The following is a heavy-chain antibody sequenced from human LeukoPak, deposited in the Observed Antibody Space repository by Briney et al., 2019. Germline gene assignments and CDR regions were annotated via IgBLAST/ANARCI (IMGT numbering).Heavy chain of an antibody. V-gene: IGHV3-21*01. CDR3: ARVGLDRRGYSGYGAFDY. CDR2: ISTSSSYI. J-gene: IGHJ4*02. D-gene: IGHD5-12*01. Sequence: TGGSLRLSCAASGFTFSTYYMNWVRQAPGKGLEWVSSISTSSSYIYYADAVKGRFTISRDNAKNSLYLQINSLRAEDTAVYYCARVGLDRRGYSGYGAFDYWGQGTLVTVSS. CDR1: GFTFSTYY.